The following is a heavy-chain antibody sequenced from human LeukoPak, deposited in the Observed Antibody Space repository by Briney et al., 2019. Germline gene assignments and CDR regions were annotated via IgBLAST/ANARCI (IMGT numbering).Heavy chain of an antibody. Sequence: PGRSLRLSCAASGFSFSSYEMNWVRQAPGKGLEWVSYISSSGSTIYYADSVKGRFATSRDNSKNTLYLQMNSLRAEDTAVYYCAKDPRFSYCSSTTCAYAFDIWGQGTMVTVSS. V-gene: IGHV3-48*03. J-gene: IGHJ3*02. D-gene: IGHD2-2*01. CDR2: ISSSGSTI. CDR1: GFSFSSYE. CDR3: AKDPRFSYCSSTTCAYAFDI.